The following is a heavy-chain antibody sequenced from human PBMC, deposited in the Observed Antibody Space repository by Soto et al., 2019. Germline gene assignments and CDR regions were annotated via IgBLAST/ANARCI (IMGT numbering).Heavy chain of an antibody. CDR2: IFASGTT. CDR3: AKEPMVRGSYYYYGMDV. J-gene: IGHJ6*02. CDR1: GASIKSYY. D-gene: IGHD3-10*01. V-gene: IGHV4-4*07. Sequence: SETLSLTCSVSGASIKSYYWAWIRQPAGKGLEWIGRIFASGTTNYNPSLRSRVTLSIDTSKNQFSLKLRSVTAADTAMYYCAKEPMVRGSYYYYGMDVWGQGTTVTVSS.